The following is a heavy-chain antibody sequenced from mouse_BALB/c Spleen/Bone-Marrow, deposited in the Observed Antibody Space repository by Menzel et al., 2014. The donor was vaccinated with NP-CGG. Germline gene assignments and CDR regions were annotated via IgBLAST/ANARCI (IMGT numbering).Heavy chain of an antibody. Sequence: EVQRVESGGGLVQPGGSLKLSCAASGFDFSRYWMSWVRQAPGKGLEWIGEINPDSSTLNYTPSLKDKFIISRDNAKKTLYLQMNKVRSEDTALYYCARPVYRYDPPAYWGQGTTLTVSS. CDR3: ARPVYRYDPPAY. V-gene: IGHV4-1*02. D-gene: IGHD2-14*01. J-gene: IGHJ2*01. CDR2: INPDSSTL. CDR1: GFDFSRYW.